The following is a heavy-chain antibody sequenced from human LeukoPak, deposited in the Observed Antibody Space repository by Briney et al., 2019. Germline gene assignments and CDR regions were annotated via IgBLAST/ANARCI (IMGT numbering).Heavy chain of an antibody. CDR3: ARQNHCSSTSCYPDS. CDR1: GYTFTSYV. Sequence: ASVEVSCKASGYTFTSYVINWVRQATGQGLEWMGWMNPNSGNTGYAQKFQGRVTMTRNTSISTAYMGLSSLRSEDTAVYYCARQNHCSSTSCYPDSWGQETLVTVSS. CDR2: MNPNSGNT. D-gene: IGHD2-2*01. V-gene: IGHV1-8*01. J-gene: IGHJ4*02.